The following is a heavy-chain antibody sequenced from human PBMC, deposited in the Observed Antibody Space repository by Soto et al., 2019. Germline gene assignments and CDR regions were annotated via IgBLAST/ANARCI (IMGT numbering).Heavy chain of an antibody. J-gene: IGHJ6*02. CDR1: GGTFSSYA. CDR3: ARVKRSICYKQAYHYGMDV. V-gene: IGHV1-69*13. D-gene: IGHD6-13*01. Sequence: SVKVSCKASGGTFSSYAISWVRQAPGQGLEWMRGIIPIFGTANYAQKFQGRVTITADESTSTSYMELSSPRSEDTAVYYCARVKRSICYKQAYHYGMDVWGQGTTVTVSS. CDR2: IIPIFGTA.